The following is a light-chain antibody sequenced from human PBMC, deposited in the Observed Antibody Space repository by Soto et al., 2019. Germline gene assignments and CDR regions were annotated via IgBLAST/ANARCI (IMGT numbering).Light chain of an antibody. CDR1: QDIRGA. CDR2: DVS. J-gene: IGKJ5*01. V-gene: IGKV1-13*02. CDR3: QQFNTYPII. Sequence: IQLTQSPSSLSASVGDRVTITCRASQDIRGALAWYQQKPGKPPKLLIFDVSTLQSGVPSRFSGSGSGTDFTLTIAGLQPVDFATYYCQQFNTYPIIFGQGTRLEIK.